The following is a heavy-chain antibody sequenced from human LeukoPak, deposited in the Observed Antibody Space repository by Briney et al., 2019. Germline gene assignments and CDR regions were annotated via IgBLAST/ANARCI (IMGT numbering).Heavy chain of an antibody. D-gene: IGHD1-26*01. CDR2: INPTGGST. CDR1: GYTFTNAY. CDR3: ARDLGGELLRDY. Sequence: APVKVSCKASGYTFTNAYMNWVRQAPGQGLEWMGLINPTGGSTRYAQKFQGRVTMTRDMSTSTVYLELTSLRSEDTAVYYCARDLGGELLRDYWGQGTLVTVSS. V-gene: IGHV1-46*01. J-gene: IGHJ4*02.